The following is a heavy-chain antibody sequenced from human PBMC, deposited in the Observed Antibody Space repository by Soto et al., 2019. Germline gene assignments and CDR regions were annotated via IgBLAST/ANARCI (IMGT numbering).Heavy chain of an antibody. CDR3: AKAYGASHSPFDC. CDR1: GFTFRGYA. V-gene: IGHV3-23*01. CDR2: ISGSGDST. D-gene: IGHD2-21*01. J-gene: IGHJ4*02. Sequence: EEQLLESGGGLAQPGWSLRLSCAASGFTFRGYAMSWVRQAPGKGPEWVSGISGSGDSTYHAKSVKGRFIISRDNSKNTLYLEINSLRAEDTAVYYCAKAYGASHSPFDCWGQGTLVAVSS.